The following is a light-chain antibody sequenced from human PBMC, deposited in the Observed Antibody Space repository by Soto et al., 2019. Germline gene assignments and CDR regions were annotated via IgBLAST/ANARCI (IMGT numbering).Light chain of an antibody. Sequence: DIQMTQSPSTLSAFVGDRVTITCRASQTISTSLAWYQQKPGKAPKLLIYLASTLQSGVPARFSGSGSATEFTLTISSLQPEDFATYYCQQSYSTPPTFGQGTKVDIK. V-gene: IGKV1-5*03. CDR3: QQSYSTPPT. CDR2: LAS. CDR1: QTISTS. J-gene: IGKJ1*01.